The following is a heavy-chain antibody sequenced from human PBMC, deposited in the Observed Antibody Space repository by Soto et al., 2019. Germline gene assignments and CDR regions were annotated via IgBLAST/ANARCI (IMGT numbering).Heavy chain of an antibody. V-gene: IGHV1-69*01. CDR1: GGTFSSYA. Sequence: QVQLVQSGAEVKKPVSSVKVSCKASGGTFSSYAISWVRQAPGQGLEWMGGIIPISGTANYAQKFQGRVTITADESTSTAYMELSSLRSEDTAVYYCSRSQGSSTSLEIYYYYYYGMAVWGQGTTVTVSS. CDR3: SRSQGSSTSLEIYYYYYYGMAV. J-gene: IGHJ6*02. CDR2: IIPISGTA. D-gene: IGHD2-2*01.